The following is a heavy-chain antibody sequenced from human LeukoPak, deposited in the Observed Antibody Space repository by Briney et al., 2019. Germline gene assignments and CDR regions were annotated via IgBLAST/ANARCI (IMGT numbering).Heavy chain of an antibody. D-gene: IGHD5-18*01. V-gene: IGHV1-69*05. Sequence: ASVKVSCKASRGTFSSYAISWVRQAPGQGLEWMGRIIPIFGTANYAQKFQGRVTITTDESTSTAYMELSSLRSEDTAVYYCASGEYSYGSTSYYFDYWGQGTLVTVSS. J-gene: IGHJ4*02. CDR1: RGTFSSYA. CDR3: ASGEYSYGSTSYYFDY. CDR2: IIPIFGTA.